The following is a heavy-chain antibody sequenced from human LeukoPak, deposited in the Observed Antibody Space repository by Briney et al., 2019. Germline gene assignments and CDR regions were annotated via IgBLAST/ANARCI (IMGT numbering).Heavy chain of an antibody. V-gene: IGHV4-34*01. Sequence: SETLSLTCAVYGGSFSGYYWSWIRQPPGKGLERIGEINHSGSTNYNPSLKSRVTISVDTSKNQFSLKLSSVTAADTAVYYCARGNDFWSGYYTGNYYYYMDVWGKGTTVTVSS. D-gene: IGHD3-3*01. J-gene: IGHJ6*03. CDR1: GGSFSGYY. CDR2: INHSGST. CDR3: ARGNDFWSGYYTGNYYYYMDV.